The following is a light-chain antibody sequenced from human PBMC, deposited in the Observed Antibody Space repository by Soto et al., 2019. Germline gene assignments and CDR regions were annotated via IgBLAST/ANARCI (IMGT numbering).Light chain of an antibody. Sequence: QSALSQPASVSGSPGQSLTISCTGGSSDIGAFPYVSWYQQHPGKAPKLLISEVSVRPSGVSPRFSGSKSGNTASLTISGLQVEDEATYFCSSYTRSSALEVFGGGTQLTVL. CDR3: SSYTRSSALEV. J-gene: IGLJ3*02. CDR1: SSDIGAFPY. V-gene: IGLV2-14*01. CDR2: EVS.